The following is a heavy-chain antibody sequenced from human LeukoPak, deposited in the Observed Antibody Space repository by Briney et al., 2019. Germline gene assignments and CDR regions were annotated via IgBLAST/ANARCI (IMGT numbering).Heavy chain of an antibody. CDR3: ARTYYYDSSGYYYYYYGMDV. J-gene: IGHJ6*02. CDR1: GGSLSGYY. CDR2: VYYSGST. Sequence: SETLSLTCTVSGGSLSGYYWSWIRQPPGKGLEWIGYVYYSGSTTYNPSLKSRVTISVDTSKNQFSLRLGSVTAADTAVYYCARTYYYDSSGYYYYYYGMDVWGQGTTVTVSS. D-gene: IGHD3-22*01. V-gene: IGHV4-59*01.